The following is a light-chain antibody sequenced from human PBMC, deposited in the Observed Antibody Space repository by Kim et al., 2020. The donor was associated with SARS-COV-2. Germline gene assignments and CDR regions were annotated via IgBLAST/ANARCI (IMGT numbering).Light chain of an antibody. CDR1: RSDVGAYNF. J-gene: IGLJ1*01. Sequence: QSALTQPASVSGSPGQSITISCTGTRSDVGAYNFVSWYQQHPGKAPKLLIYDVNKRPSGVSVRFSGSKSANTASLTISGLQADDEADYYCTSYTISTISETTNYFFGTGTKVTVL. CDR2: DVN. CDR3: TSYTISTISETTNYF. V-gene: IGLV2-14*03.